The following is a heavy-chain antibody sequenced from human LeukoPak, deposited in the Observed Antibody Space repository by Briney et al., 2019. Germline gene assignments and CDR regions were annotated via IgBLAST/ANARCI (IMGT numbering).Heavy chain of an antibody. V-gene: IGHV4-4*07. J-gene: IGHJ4*02. CDR3: ALLYDYVWGSYLDY. CDR1: GGSISSYY. Sequence: SETLSLTCTVPGGSISSYYWSWIRQPAGKGLEWIGRIYTSGSTNYNPSLKSRVTMSVDTSKNQFPLKLSSVTAADTAVYYCALLYDYVWGSYLDYWGQGTLVTVSS. D-gene: IGHD3-16*02. CDR2: IYTSGST.